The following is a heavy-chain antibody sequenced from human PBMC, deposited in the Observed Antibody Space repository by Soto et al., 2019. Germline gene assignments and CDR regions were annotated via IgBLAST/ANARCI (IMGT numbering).Heavy chain of an antibody. CDR1: GFTFDTCA. Sequence: VQLVESGGGVVQSGRSLRLSCAASGFTFDTCAMHWVRQAPGKGLEWVAVISYDGSNQFYAGSVKGRFTVSRDNSKNTLYLQVNSLRNDDTAVYYCTRGLLTGFFDYWGQGALVTVSS. CDR2: ISYDGSNQ. V-gene: IGHV3-30-3*01. CDR3: TRGLLTGFFDY. J-gene: IGHJ4*02. D-gene: IGHD6-25*01.